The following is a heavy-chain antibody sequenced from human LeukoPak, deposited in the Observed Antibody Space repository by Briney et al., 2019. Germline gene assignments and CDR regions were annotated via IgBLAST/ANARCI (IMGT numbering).Heavy chain of an antibody. CDR1: GGSISSGGYS. D-gene: IGHD2-2*01. CDR2: IYHSGST. V-gene: IGHV4-30-2*01. CDR3: ARGVPAASYWFDP. Sequence: SETLSLTCAVSGGSISSGGYSWSWIRQPPGKGLEWIGYIYHSGSTYYNPSLKSRVTISVDRSKNQFSLKLSSVTAADTAVYYCARGVPAASYWFDPWGQGTLVTVSS. J-gene: IGHJ5*02.